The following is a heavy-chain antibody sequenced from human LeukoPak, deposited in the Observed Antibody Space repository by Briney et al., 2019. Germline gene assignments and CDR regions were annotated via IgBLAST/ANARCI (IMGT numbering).Heavy chain of an antibody. CDR3: ARDRPNSSGWTPLDY. CDR2: AYYRSKWYY. V-gene: IGHV6-1*01. CDR1: GDSVYSNSVS. Sequence: SQTLSLTRAISGDSVYSNSVSWDSIRQSPSRGLEWLGRAYYRSKWYYDYALSVKSRITVNPDTSQNQFYLQLNSVTPEDTAVYYCARDRPNSSGWTPLDYWGQGTLVTVSS. D-gene: IGHD6-19*01. J-gene: IGHJ4*02.